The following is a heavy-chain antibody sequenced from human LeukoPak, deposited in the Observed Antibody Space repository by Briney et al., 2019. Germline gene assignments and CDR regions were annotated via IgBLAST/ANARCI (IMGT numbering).Heavy chain of an antibody. CDR3: ARLSVVVAATLDY. V-gene: IGHV4-34*01. J-gene: IGHJ4*02. CDR1: GGSFSGYY. Sequence: SETLSLTCAVYGGSFSGYYWSWIRQPPGKGLEWIGEINHSGSTNYNPSLKSRVTISVDTSKNQFSLKLSSVTAADTAVYYCARLSVVVAATLDYWGQGTLVTVSS. CDR2: INHSGST. D-gene: IGHD2-15*01.